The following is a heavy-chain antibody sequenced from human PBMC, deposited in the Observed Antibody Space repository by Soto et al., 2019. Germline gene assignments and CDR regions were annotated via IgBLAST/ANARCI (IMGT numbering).Heavy chain of an antibody. CDR1: GGAISSSNW. V-gene: IGHV4-4*02. D-gene: IGHD6-13*01. Sequence: QVQLQESGPGLVKPSGTLSLTCAVSGGAISSSNWWSWVRQPPWKGLEWIGEIYHSGSTNSHPSLKSRVTISVDKSKSQCSLKLRSVTAADTAVYYCARSYSSSWYYYGRDVWSQGTTVTVSS. CDR3: ARSYSSSWYYYGRDV. J-gene: IGHJ6*02. CDR2: IYHSGST.